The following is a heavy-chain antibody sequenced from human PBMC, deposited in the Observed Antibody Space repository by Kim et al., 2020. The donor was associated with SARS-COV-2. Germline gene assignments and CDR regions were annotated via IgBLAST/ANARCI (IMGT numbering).Heavy chain of an antibody. D-gene: IGHD5-12*01. J-gene: IGHJ4*02. CDR2: ISGDGGST. CDR3: AKEGPDGGYDYIVGASESLPDY. Sequence: GGSLRLSCAASGFTFDDYAMHWVRQAPGKGLEWVSLISGDGGSTYYADSVKGRFTISRDNSKNSLYLQMNSLRTEDTALYYCAKEGPDGGYDYIVGASESLPDYWGQGTLVTVSS. V-gene: IGHV3-43*02. CDR1: GFTFDDYA.